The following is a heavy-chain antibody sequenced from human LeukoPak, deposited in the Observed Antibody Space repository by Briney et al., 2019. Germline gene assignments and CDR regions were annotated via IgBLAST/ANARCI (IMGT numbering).Heavy chain of an antibody. CDR1: GGSISSGDYY. D-gene: IGHD5-18*01. V-gene: IGHV4-30-4*01. CDR3: ARGYSYGAYYFDF. Sequence: SETLSLTCTVSGGSISSGDYYWSWIRQPPGKGLEWIGYIYYSGSTYYNPSLKSRVTISVDTSKNQFSLKLSSVTAADTAVYYCARGYSYGAYYFDFWGQGTLVTVSS. J-gene: IGHJ4*02. CDR2: IYYSGST.